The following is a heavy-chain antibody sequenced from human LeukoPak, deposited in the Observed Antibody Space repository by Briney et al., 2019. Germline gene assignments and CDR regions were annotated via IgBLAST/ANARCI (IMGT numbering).Heavy chain of an antibody. Sequence: SVKVSCKASGGTFSSYTISWVRQAPGQGLEWMGRIVPILGIANYAQKFQGRVTITADKSTSTAYMELSSLRSEDTAVYYCASLTDTAMVTVDYWGQGTLVTVSS. D-gene: IGHD5-18*01. J-gene: IGHJ4*02. CDR1: GGTFSSYT. CDR3: ASLTDTAMVTVDY. V-gene: IGHV1-69*02. CDR2: IVPILGIA.